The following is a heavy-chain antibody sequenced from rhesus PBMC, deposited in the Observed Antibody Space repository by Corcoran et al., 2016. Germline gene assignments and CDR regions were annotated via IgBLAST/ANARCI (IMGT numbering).Heavy chain of an antibody. CDR3: ATQRGELTAPYLDV. CDR1: GYTFTDYY. J-gene: IGHJ5-2*02. CDR2: VDPEDGEA. D-gene: IGHD2-15*01. V-gene: IGHV1-111*02. Sequence: EVQLVQSGAEVKKPGASVKISCKASGYTFTDYYLHWVRQAPGKGLEWMGRVDPEDGEAIHAQQFQDRVTITADTSTDTAYMELSSLRSEDTAVYYCATQRGELTAPYLDVWGRGVLVTVSS.